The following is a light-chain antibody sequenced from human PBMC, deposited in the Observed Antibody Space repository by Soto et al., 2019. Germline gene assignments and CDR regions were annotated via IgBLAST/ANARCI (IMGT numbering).Light chain of an antibody. Sequence: EIVMTQSPATLSVSPGERATLSCRASQSVSSNLAWYQQKPGQAPRLLINEASTRATGIPARFSGSGSGTEFTLTISSLQSEDFAVYYCQQYTNWPPLTFGGGTKVEIK. CDR2: EAS. CDR3: QQYTNWPPLT. J-gene: IGKJ4*01. V-gene: IGKV3-15*01. CDR1: QSVSSN.